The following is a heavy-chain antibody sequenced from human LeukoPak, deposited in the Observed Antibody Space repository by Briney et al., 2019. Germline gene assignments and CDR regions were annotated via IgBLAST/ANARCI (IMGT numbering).Heavy chain of an antibody. V-gene: IGHV1-2*02. CDR1: GYTFTGYY. CDR3: ARERFPGNWFDP. CDR2: INPNSGGT. Sequence: ASVKVSCKAPGYTFTGYYMHWVRQAPGQGLEWMGWINPNSGGTNYAQKFQGRVTMTRDTSISTAYMELSRLRSDDTAVYYCARERFPGNWFDPWGQGTLVTVSS. J-gene: IGHJ5*02.